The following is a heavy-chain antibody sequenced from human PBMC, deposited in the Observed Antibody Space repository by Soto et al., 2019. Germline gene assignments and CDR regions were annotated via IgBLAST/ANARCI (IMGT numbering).Heavy chain of an antibody. CDR1: GYTFTSYG. D-gene: IGHD3-22*01. V-gene: IGHV1-18*04. CDR3: ARASDYYDSSGYYYEPYYFDS. Sequence: GASVKVSCKASGYTFTSYGISWVRQAPGQGLEWMGWISAYNGNTNYAQKLQGRVTMTTDTSTSTAYMKLRSLRSDDTAVYYCARASDYYDSSGYYYEPYYFDSWGQGALVTVYS. J-gene: IGHJ4*02. CDR2: ISAYNGNT.